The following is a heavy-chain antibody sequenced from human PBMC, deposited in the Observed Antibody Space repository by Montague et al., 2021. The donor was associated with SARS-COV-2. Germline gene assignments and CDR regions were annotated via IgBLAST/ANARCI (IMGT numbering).Heavy chain of an antibody. V-gene: IGHV4-39*01. Sequence: SETLSLTCTFSGASSSTKNYYWGWIRQPPGKGLEWIGSISYSATSYPTPSLKSRVTMSVDTSRNQLSLNLSSVTVAATAVYYCARLGITLGGVIVIRYWFDFWGQGTLVTVSS. CDR2: ISYSATS. CDR1: GASSSTKNYY. J-gene: IGHJ4*02. D-gene: IGHD3-16*02. CDR3: ARLGITLGGVIVIRYWFDF.